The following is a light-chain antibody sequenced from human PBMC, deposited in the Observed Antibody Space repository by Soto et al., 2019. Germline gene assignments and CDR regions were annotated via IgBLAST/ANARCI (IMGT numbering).Light chain of an antibody. CDR3: CSYAGSYTFEV. Sequence: QSVLTQPRSVSGSPGQSVTISCTGTSGDVGGYKFVSWYQQHPGKAPKLMIYDVSKRPSGVPDRFSGSKSGNTASLTISGLQADDEADYYCCSYAGSYTFEVFGGGTKLTVL. J-gene: IGLJ2*01. CDR2: DVS. CDR1: SGDVGGYKF. V-gene: IGLV2-11*01.